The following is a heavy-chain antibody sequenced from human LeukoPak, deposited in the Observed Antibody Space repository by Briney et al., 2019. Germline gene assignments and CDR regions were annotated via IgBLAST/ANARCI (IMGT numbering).Heavy chain of an antibody. CDR3: ASSGDFWSGQTNWFDP. D-gene: IGHD3-3*01. J-gene: IGHJ5*02. CDR1: GGTFSSYA. CDR2: IIPTFGTA. Sequence: SVKVSCKASGGTFSSYAISWVRQAPGQGLEWMGGIIPTFGTANYAQKFQGRVTITADESTSTAYMELSSLRSEDTAVYYCASSGDFWSGQTNWFDPWGQGTLVTVSS. V-gene: IGHV1-69*13.